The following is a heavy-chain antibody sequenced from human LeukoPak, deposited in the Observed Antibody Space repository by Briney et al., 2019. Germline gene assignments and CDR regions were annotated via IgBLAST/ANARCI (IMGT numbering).Heavy chain of an antibody. CDR2: INHSGST. CDR1: GGSFSGYY. Sequence: SETLSLTCAVYGGSFSGYYWSWIRQPPGKGLEWIGEINHSGSTNYNPSLKGRVTISVDTSKNQFSLKLSSVTAADTAVYYCARGTTVTTGIDPWGQGTLVTVSS. V-gene: IGHV4-34*01. D-gene: IGHD4-17*01. J-gene: IGHJ5*02. CDR3: ARGTTVTTGIDP.